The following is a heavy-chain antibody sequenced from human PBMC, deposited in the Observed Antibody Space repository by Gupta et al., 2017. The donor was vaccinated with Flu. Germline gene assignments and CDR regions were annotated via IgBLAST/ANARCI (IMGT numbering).Heavy chain of an antibody. CDR2: ISYDGGSK. D-gene: IGHD2-2*01. CDR3: AKQDQLPLMYYYYYMDV. CDR1: GFTFSTYG. V-gene: IGHV3-30*18. J-gene: IGHJ6*03. Sequence: QVKLVESGGGVVQSGRSLRLSCAASGFTFSTYGMHWVRQAPGKGLEWVAFISYDGGSKYYADSVKGRFTISRDNSKNTLYLQVNSLRAEDTAVYYCAKQDQLPLMYYYYYMDVWGKGTTVIVSS.